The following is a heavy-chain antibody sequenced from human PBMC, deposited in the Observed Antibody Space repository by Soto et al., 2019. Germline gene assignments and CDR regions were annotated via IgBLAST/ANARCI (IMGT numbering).Heavy chain of an antibody. CDR3: ARDWSYALDH. CDR2: ISSTGTSI. V-gene: IGHV3-48*02. CDR1: GFTFSSYS. D-gene: IGHD3-10*01. J-gene: IGHJ4*02. Sequence: EVQLVESGGGLVQPGGSLRLSCAASGFTFSSYSMNWVRQAPGKGLEWVSYISSTGTSIYYADSVKGRFTISRDNAKNSLYLQMNSLRDEDTAVYYCARDWSYALDHWGQGTLVTVSS.